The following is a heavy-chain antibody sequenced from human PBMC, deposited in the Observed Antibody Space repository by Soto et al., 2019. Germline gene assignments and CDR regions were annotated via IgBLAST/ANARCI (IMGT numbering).Heavy chain of an antibody. D-gene: IGHD4-17*01. V-gene: IGHV3-30-3*01. J-gene: IGHJ3*02. CDR2: ISYDGSNK. Sequence: GGSLRLSCAASGFTFSSYAMHWVRQAPGKGLEWVAVISYDGSNKYYADSVKGRFTISRDNSKNTLYLQMNSLRAEDTAVYFCARAGFPIYGDYGAFDIWGQGTMVTVSS. CDR1: GFTFSSYA. CDR3: ARAGFPIYGDYGAFDI.